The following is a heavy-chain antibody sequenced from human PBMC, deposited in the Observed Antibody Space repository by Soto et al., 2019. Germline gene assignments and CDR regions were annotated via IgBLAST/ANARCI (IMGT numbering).Heavy chain of an antibody. CDR1: GFTFSSYG. V-gene: IGHV3-33*01. Sequence: PGGSLRLSCAASGFTFSSYGMHWVRQAPGKGLEWVAVIWYDGSNKYYADSVRGRFTISRDNSKNTLYLQMNSLRAEDTAVYYCARDHRPPYYYYGMAVWGQGTTVTVSS. CDR2: IWYDGSNK. CDR3: ARDHRPPYYYYGMAV. J-gene: IGHJ6*02.